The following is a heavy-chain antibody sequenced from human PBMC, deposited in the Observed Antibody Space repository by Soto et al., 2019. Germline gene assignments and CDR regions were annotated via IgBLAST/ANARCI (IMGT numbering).Heavy chain of an antibody. CDR2: ISGSGGST. CDR3: AAPFRWGIPGFFDY. CDR1: GFTFSSSA. J-gene: IGHJ4*02. V-gene: IGHV3-23*01. D-gene: IGHD2-8*02. Sequence: GGSLRLSCVVSGFTFSSSAMSWVRQAPGKGLEWVSDISGSGGSTYYTDSVKGRFTITRDNSKNTLYLQMDSLRVENTAVYYCAAPFRWGIPGFFDYWGQGTLVTVSS.